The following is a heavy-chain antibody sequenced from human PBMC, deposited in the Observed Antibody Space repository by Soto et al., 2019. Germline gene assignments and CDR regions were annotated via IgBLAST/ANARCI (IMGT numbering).Heavy chain of an antibody. CDR2: IAYDGSNA. CDR1: GFTFRNHA. V-gene: IGHV3-30-3*01. D-gene: IGHD2-15*01. Sequence: QVHLVESGGGVVQPWGSLRLSCAASGFTFRNHAMHWVRQAPGKGLECLADIAYDGSNAFYRDSVKGRFTISRDNSKNTLYLHMNSMRSEDTGVYYCARGDREDILVVVGARPGEYGIDIWGQGTTFTVSS. J-gene: IGHJ6*02. CDR3: ARGDREDILVVVGARPGEYGIDI.